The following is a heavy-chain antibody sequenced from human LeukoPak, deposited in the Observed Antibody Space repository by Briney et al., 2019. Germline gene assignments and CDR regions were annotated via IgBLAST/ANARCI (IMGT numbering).Heavy chain of an antibody. CDR1: GGTFSSYA. V-gene: IGHV1-8*02. J-gene: IGHJ5*02. Sequence: ASVKVSCKASGGTFSSYAISWVRQATGQGLEWMGWMNPNSGNTGYAQKFQGRVTMTRNTSISTAYMELSSLRSEDTAVYFCARGPSEVSGSYRWFDPWGQGTLVTVSS. CDR2: MNPNSGNT. D-gene: IGHD1-26*01. CDR3: ARGPSEVSGSYRWFDP.